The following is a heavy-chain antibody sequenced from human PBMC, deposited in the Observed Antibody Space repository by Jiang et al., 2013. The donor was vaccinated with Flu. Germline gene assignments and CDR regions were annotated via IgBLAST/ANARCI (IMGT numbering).Heavy chain of an antibody. CDR3: ARRVDGVAAAGTWWFDP. D-gene: IGHD6-13*01. CDR2: IYYSGST. CDR1: GGSISSYY. V-gene: IGHV4-59*08. J-gene: IGHJ5*02. Sequence: GPGLVKPSETLSLTCTVSGGSISSYYWSWIRQPPGKGLEWIGYIYYSGSTNYNPSLKSRVTISVDTSKNQFSLKLSSVTAADTAVYYCARRVDGVAAAGTWWFDPWGQGTLVTVSS.